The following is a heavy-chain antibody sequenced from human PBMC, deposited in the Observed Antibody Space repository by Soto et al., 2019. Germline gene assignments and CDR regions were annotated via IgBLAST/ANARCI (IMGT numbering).Heavy chain of an antibody. CDR3: ARDFGKANWGSPDY. CDR2: ISSSSSYI. CDR1: GFTFSSYS. D-gene: IGHD7-27*01. J-gene: IGHJ4*02. V-gene: IGHV3-21*01. Sequence: GGSLRLSCAASGFTFSSYSMNWVRQAPGKGLEWVSSISSSSSYIYYADSVKGRFTISRDNAKNSLYLQMNSLRAEDTAVYYCARDFGKANWGSPDYWGQGTLVTVSS.